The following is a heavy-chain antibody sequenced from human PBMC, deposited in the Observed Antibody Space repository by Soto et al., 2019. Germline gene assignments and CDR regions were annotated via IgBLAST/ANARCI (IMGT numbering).Heavy chain of an antibody. CDR2: IYYSGST. CDR3: ARVPDY. CDR1: GGSISSGGYY. Sequence: QVQLQESGPGLVKPSQTLSLTCTVSGGSISSGGYYWSWIRQHPGKGLEWIGYIYYSGSTYYNPSIKSPITIAVDTTKNQLSLKPSSVTDAATAVYYCARVPDYWGQGTLVTVSS. V-gene: IGHV4-31*01. J-gene: IGHJ4*02.